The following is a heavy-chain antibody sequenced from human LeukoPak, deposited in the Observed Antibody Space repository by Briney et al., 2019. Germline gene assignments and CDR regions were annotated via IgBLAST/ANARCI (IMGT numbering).Heavy chain of an antibody. CDR3: ARVYGVTSVNYFDY. CDR1: GFTFSNPC. D-gene: IGHD2-21*02. V-gene: IGHV3-7*04. CDR2: IKQDGSEK. J-gene: IGHJ4*02. Sequence: GGSLRLSCAASGFTFSNPCMSWVRQAPGKGLEWVASIKQDGSEKYYVDSMKGRFTMSRDNAKNSLYLQMNSLRAEDTAVYYCARVYGVTSVNYFDYWGQGTLVTVSP.